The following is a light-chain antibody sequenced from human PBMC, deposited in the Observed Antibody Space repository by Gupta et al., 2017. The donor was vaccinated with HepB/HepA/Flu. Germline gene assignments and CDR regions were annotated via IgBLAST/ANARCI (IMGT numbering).Light chain of an antibody. CDR1: SSDVGGYNY. CDR3: SSYTSSSTSYV. CDR2: DVS. Sequence: SALTQPASVSGSPGQSIIISCTGTSSDVGGYNYVSWYQQHHGKAPKLMIYDVSNRPSGVSNRFSGSKSGNTASLTISGLQADDEADYYCSSYTSSSTSYVFGTGTKGTVL. V-gene: IGLV2-14*03. J-gene: IGLJ1*01.